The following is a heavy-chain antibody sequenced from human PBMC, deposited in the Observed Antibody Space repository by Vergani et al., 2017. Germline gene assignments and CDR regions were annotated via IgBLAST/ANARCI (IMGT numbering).Heavy chain of an antibody. V-gene: IGHV3-21*06. CDR1: GFPFSDFS. D-gene: IGHD2-8*01. CDR2: IGSSGPYI. CDR3: ARDCTSGGCPDNYGMDV. Sequence: EVQLVESGGGLVKPGGSLRLSCAASGFPFSDFSMSWVRQAPGKGLEWVAFIGSSGPYINYADSVKGRFIISRDNTNNSLFLQLRSLRAEDAAVYYCARDCTSGGCPDNYGMDVWGQGATVTVSS. J-gene: IGHJ6*02.